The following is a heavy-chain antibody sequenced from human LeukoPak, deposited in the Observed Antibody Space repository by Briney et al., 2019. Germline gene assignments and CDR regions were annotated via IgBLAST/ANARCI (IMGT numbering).Heavy chain of an antibody. J-gene: IGHJ5*02. V-gene: IGHV3-21*01. Sequence: RLSXSASGFTFTTDSMNWVRQAPGRGLEWVLSISSRSDYIYYADSVKGRFTISRDNAKKSLFLQMNSLRAEDTAVYYCARGSTTEIGWYXXGQX. CDR1: GFTFTTDS. D-gene: IGHD1-14*01. CDR3: ARGSTTEIGWYX. CDR2: ISSRSDYI.